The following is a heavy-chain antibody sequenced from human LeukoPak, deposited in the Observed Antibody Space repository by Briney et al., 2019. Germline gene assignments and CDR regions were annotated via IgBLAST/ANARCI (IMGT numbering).Heavy chain of an antibody. D-gene: IGHD3-10*01. V-gene: IGHV3-66*01. J-gene: IGHJ3*02. CDR3: ARGPYGSSGTPDAFDI. Sequence: HTGGSLRLSCAASGFTVSSDYMSWVRQAPGKGLEWVSVIYSGGTTHYADSVKGRFIISRDNSKNTLYLQMNSLRAEDTAVYYCARGPYGSSGTPDAFDIWGQGTMVTVSS. CDR2: IYSGGTT. CDR1: GFTVSSDY.